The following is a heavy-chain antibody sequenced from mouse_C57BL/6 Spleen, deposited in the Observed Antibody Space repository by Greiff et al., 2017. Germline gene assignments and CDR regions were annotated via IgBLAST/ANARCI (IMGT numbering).Heavy chain of an antibody. CDR2: IRSKSNNYAT. CDR3: VRDALHYDEAWFAY. J-gene: IGHJ3*01. Sequence: EVQLVESGGGLVQPKGSLKLSCAASGFSFNTYAMNWVRQAPGKGLEWVARIRSKSNNYATYYADSVKDRFTISRDDSESMLYLQMNNLKTEDTAMYYCVRDALHYDEAWFAYWGQGTLVTVSA. V-gene: IGHV10-1*01. CDR1: GFSFNTYA. D-gene: IGHD2-4*01.